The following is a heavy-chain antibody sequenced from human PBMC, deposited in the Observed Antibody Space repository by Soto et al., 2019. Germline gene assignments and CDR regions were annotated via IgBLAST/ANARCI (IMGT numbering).Heavy chain of an antibody. CDR2: IKQDGSEK. CDR1: GFTFSSYW. J-gene: IGHJ6*02. CDR3: AKDSSSYYYYYYGMDV. V-gene: IGHV3-7*01. Sequence: GGSLRLSCAASGFTFSSYWMSWVRQAPGKGLEWVANIKQDGSEKYYVDSVKGRFHISRDNAKNSLYLQMNSLRAEDTAVYYCAKDSSSYYYYYYGMDVWGQGTTVTVSS. D-gene: IGHD6-6*01.